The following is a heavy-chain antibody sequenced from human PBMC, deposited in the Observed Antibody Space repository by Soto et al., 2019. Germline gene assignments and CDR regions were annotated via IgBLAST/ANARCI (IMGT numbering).Heavy chain of an antibody. CDR2: ISGSGGST. J-gene: IGHJ6*02. V-gene: IGHV3-23*01. CDR1: GFTFSSYA. CDR3: AKVVGSAGRYYYGMDV. Sequence: GGSLRLSCAASGFTFSSYAMSWVRQAPGKGLEWVSAISGSGGSTYYADSVKGRFTISRDNSKNTLYLQMNSLRAEDTAVYYCAKVVGSAGRYYYGMDVWGQGTTVTVSS. D-gene: IGHD3-10*01.